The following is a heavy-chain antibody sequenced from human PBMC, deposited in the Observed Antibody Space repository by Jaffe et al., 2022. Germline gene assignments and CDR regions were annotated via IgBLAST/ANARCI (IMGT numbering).Heavy chain of an antibody. CDR3: ARDAITMVRGVVTAFDI. CDR1: GGSISSYY. J-gene: IGHJ3*02. Sequence: QVQLQESGPGLVKPSETLSLTCTVSGGSISSYYWSWIRQPPGKGLEWIGYIYYSGSTNYNPSLKSRVTISVDTSKNQFSLKLSSVTAADTAVYYCARDAITMVRGVVTAFDIWGQGTMVTVSS. CDR2: IYYSGST. V-gene: IGHV4-59*01. D-gene: IGHD3-10*01.